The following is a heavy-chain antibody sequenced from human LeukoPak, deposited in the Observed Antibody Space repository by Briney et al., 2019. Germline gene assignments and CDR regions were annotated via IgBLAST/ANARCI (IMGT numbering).Heavy chain of an antibody. J-gene: IGHJ4*02. Sequence: ASVKVSCKASGYTFTDYYMHWVRQAPGQGLEWMGWINPNSGGTNYAQKFQGRVTMTRDTSISTAYMEPSRLRSDDTAVYYCARAGRGSYNSAFDYWGQGTLVTVSS. CDR3: ARAGRGSYNSAFDY. CDR1: GYTFTDYY. D-gene: IGHD1-26*01. V-gene: IGHV1-2*02. CDR2: INPNSGGT.